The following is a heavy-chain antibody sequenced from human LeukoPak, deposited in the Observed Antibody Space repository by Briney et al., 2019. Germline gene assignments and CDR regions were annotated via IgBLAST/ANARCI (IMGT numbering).Heavy chain of an antibody. V-gene: IGHV3-30*18. CDR2: ISYVGSNK. D-gene: IGHD2-2*01. CDR3: VKGLLCSSTSCYGTGYFDS. CDR1: GFTLSSYG. J-gene: IGHJ4*02. Sequence: SGGSLRLSCAASGFTLSSYGMHWVRQAPGKGLEWVAIISYVGSNKDYADSVKGRFTISRDNSKNTLYLQMNSLRAEDTTVYYCVKGLLCSSTSCYGTGYFDSWGQGALVTVSS.